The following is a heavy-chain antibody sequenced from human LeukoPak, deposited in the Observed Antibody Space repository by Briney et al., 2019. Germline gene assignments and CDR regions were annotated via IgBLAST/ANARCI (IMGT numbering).Heavy chain of an antibody. CDR1: GFTFSSYS. CDR2: ISSSSSYI. CDR3: AKDVVAVAGLDSFDI. J-gene: IGHJ3*02. Sequence: GGSLRLSCAASGFTFSSYSMNWVRQAPGKGLEWVSSISSSSSYIYYADSVKGRFTISRDNAKNSLYLQMNSLSAEDTAVYYCAKDVVAVAGLDSFDIWGQGTMVTVSS. D-gene: IGHD6-19*01. V-gene: IGHV3-21*01.